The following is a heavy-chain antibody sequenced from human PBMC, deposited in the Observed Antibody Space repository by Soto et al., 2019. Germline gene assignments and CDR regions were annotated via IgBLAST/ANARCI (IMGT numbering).Heavy chain of an antibody. CDR1: GFTFRSFW. Sequence: GGSLRLSCAVSGFTFRSFWMSCVRQAPGKGLAWVDSINEDGSEIYYVDSVKGRFTISRDNADNSLFLQLNSLSAEDTGVYFCARDIGFDYVDWGQGTLVTVSS. J-gene: IGHJ4*02. V-gene: IGHV3-7*01. CDR3: ARDIGFDYVD. CDR2: INEDGSEI. D-gene: IGHD3-16*01.